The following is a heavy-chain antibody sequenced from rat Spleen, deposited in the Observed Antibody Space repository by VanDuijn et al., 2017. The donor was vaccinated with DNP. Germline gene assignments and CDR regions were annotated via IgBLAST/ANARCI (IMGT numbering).Heavy chain of an antibody. Sequence: QVQLKESGPGLVQPSQTLSLTCTVAGFSLTSNSVHWVRQSPGKGLEWMGVIWNNGGTRYNSVLKSRLSINRDTSESQVFLKMNSLQTEDTAMYFCARSHTTGLTWFAYWGQGTLVTVSS. D-gene: IGHD1-9*01. CDR2: IWNNGGT. J-gene: IGHJ3*01. CDR1: GFSLTSNS. V-gene: IGHV2-41*01. CDR3: ARSHTTGLTWFAY.